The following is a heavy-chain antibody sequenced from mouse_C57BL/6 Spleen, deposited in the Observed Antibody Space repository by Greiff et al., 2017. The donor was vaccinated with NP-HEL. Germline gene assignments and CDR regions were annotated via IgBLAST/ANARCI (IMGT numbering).Heavy chain of an antibody. CDR3: ARGPYYDYDKESYYYAMDY. V-gene: IGHV1-39*01. CDR1: GYSFTDYN. CDR2: INPNYGTT. Sequence: EVQLQQSGPELVKPGASVKISCKASGYSFTDYNMNWVKQSNGKSLEWIGVINPNYGTTSYNQKFKGKATLTVDQSSSTAYMQLNSLTSEDSAVYYCARGPYYDYDKESYYYAMDYWGQGTSVTVSS. J-gene: IGHJ4*01. D-gene: IGHD2-4*01.